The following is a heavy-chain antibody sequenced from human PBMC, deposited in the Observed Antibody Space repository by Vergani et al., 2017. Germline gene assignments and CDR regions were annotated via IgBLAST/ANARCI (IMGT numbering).Heavy chain of an antibody. CDR2: INHSGST. J-gene: IGHJ4*02. D-gene: IGHD3-3*01. V-gene: IGHV4-34*01. CDR1: GGSFSGYY. Sequence: QVQLQQWGAGLLKPSETLSLTCAVYGGSFSGYYWSWIRQPPGKGLEWIGAINHSGSTNDNPSLKSRVTISVDTSRNQFSRKRSSVTAADTAVYYCARGRGRFLEWPPFDYWGQGTLVTVSS. CDR3: ARGRGRFLEWPPFDY.